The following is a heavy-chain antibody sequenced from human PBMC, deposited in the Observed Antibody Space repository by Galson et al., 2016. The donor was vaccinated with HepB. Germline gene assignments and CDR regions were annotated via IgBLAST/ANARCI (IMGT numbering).Heavy chain of an antibody. CDR1: GGSIGSGGYY. V-gene: IGHV4-31*03. CDR3: TKDRFSYGSRSFDY. Sequence: TLSLTCTVSGGSIGSGGYYWSWIRQHPGKGLEWIGYIYHSGSTYYNPSLKSRVSISVDTSKNQFSLRLSSVTAADTAIYYCTKDRFSYGSRSFDYWGQGTLITVSS. CDR2: IYHSGST. D-gene: IGHD3-16*01. J-gene: IGHJ4*02.